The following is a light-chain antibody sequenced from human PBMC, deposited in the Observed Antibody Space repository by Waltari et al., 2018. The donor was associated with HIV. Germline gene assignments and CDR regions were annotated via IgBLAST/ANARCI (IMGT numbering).Light chain of an antibody. V-gene: IGLV2-23*01. CDR1: SSDVGSYNL. CDR3: CSYAGSSTLEV. Sequence: QSALTQPASVSGSPGQSITISCTGTSSDVGSYNLVSCYQQHPGKAPKLMIYEGSKRPSGVSNRFSGSKSGNTASLTISGLQAEDEADYYYCSYAGSSTLEVFGGGTKLTVL. CDR2: EGS. J-gene: IGLJ2*01.